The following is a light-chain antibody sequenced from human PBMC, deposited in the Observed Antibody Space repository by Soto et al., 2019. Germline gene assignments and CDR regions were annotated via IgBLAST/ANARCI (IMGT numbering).Light chain of an antibody. CDR2: EVT. CDR3: FSYTSSGTYV. CDR1: SSDVGGYRY. J-gene: IGLJ1*01. V-gene: IGLV2-14*01. Sequence: QSVLTQPASVSGSPGQSITISCTGTSSDVGGYRYVSWYQHHPGKAPKLMIYEVTNRPSGVSNRFSGSKSGNTASLTISGLQAEDEADYYCFSYTSSGTYVFGTGTKVTVL.